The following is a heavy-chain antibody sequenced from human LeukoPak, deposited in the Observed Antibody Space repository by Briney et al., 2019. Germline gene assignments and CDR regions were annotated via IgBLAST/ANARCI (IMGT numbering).Heavy chain of an antibody. Sequence: SVKVSCKASGGTFSGYAISWVRQAPGQGLEWMGGIIPIFGTANYAQKFQGRVTITTDESTSTAYMELSSLRSEDTAVYYCAREYGSGSYREIQFDYWGQGTLVTVSS. CDR3: AREYGSGSYREIQFDY. D-gene: IGHD3-10*01. CDR1: GGTFSGYA. J-gene: IGHJ4*02. V-gene: IGHV1-69*05. CDR2: IIPIFGTA.